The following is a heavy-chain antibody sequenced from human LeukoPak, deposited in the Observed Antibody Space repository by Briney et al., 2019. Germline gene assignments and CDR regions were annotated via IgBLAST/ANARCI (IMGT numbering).Heavy chain of an antibody. J-gene: IGHJ6*03. CDR1: GGTFSNYA. CDR3: AREALGYYMDV. V-gene: IGHV1-69*05. Sequence: ASVKVSCKASGGTFSNYAISWVRQAPGQGLEWMGGIIPIVGAPNYAQKFQGRVTITTDESTSTAYMELSSLRSEDTASYYCAREALGYYMDVWGKGTTVTVSS. CDR2: IIPIVGAP. D-gene: IGHD7-27*01.